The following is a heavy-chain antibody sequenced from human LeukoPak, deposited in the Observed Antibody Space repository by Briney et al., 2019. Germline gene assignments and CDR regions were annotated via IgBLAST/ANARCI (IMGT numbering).Heavy chain of an antibody. D-gene: IGHD2-2*01. J-gene: IGHJ4*02. CDR3: AKSLYCSSTSCVRGFDY. Sequence: GGSLRLSCAASGFTVSHYSMNWVRQAPGKGLEWVSYISSSSTTIYYADSVKGRFTISRDNAKNSLFLQMNSLRAEDTAVYYCAKSLYCSSTSCVRGFDYWGQGTLVTVSS. CDR1: GFTVSHYS. V-gene: IGHV3-48*01. CDR2: ISSSSTTI.